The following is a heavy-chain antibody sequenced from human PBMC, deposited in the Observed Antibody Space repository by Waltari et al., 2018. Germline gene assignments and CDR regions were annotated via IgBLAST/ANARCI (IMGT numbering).Heavy chain of an antibody. D-gene: IGHD1-26*01. J-gene: IGHJ4*02. Sequence: QVQLVESGGGVVQPGKSLRLSCAASGFTFSSYGMHWVRQAPGKGLEWVALISYDGISKDYADSVKGRFTISRDDSKNTLYLQMNSLRPEDTAVYYCAKIWWVRATFDYFDYWGQGTLVTVSS. V-gene: IGHV3-30*18. CDR1: GFTFSSYG. CDR3: AKIWWVRATFDYFDY. CDR2: ISYDGISK.